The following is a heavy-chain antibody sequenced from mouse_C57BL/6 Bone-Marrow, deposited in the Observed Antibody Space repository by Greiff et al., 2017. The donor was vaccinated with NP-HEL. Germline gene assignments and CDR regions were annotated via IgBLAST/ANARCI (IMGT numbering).Heavy chain of an antibody. D-gene: IGHD2-5*01. CDR3: ARRERYSNFYAMDY. CDR2: ISGGGGNT. Sequence: EVKVEESGGGLVKPGGSLKLSCAASGFTFSSYTMSWVRQTPEKRLEWVATISGGGGNTYYPDSVKGRSTISRDNAKNTLYLQMSSLRYEDTALYYCARRERYSNFYAMDYWGQGTSVTVSS. J-gene: IGHJ4*01. V-gene: IGHV5-9*01. CDR1: GFTFSSYT.